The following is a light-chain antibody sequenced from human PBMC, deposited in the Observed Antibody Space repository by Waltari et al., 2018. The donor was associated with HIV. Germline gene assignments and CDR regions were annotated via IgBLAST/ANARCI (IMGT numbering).Light chain of an antibody. Sequence: QSGLTQPPSASGPPGQRVTLSCSGSSPNIGSNPVNWYQLLPRSAPKVVINNNHQRPSGVPERFSGSKSGTSASLDIFRLQSEDEAEYYCAAWDDSLNAVIFGGGTKLTVL. J-gene: IGLJ2*01. CDR2: NNH. CDR1: SPNIGSNP. V-gene: IGLV1-44*01. CDR3: AAWDDSLNAVI.